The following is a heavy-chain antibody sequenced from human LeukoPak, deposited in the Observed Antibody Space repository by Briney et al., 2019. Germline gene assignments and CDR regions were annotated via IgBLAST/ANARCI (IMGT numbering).Heavy chain of an antibody. Sequence: ASVKVSCKASGYIFTSYNIYWVRQAPGQGLEWMGIINLSGGTTNYAQKFKGRVTMTRDTSTSTVYMELSSLRSEDTAVYYCARFAVHRRLTVAGQFGLDYWGQGTLVTVSS. CDR3: ARFAVHRRLTVAGQFGLDY. CDR2: INLSGGTT. V-gene: IGHV1-46*01. D-gene: IGHD6-19*01. J-gene: IGHJ4*02. CDR1: GYIFTSYN.